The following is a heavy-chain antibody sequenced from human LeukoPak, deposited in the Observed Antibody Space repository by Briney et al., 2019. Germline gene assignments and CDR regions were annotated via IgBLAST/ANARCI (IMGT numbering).Heavy chain of an antibody. Sequence: GGSLRLSLAASGFTFGTSAMSWVRPPARRGMEWVSAISGSGRSTYCADSVKGRFTISRDNTKYTLYLQMNSLRAEDTAVYYCAKRHYWGQGTLVTVSS. V-gene: IGHV3-23*01. CDR3: AKRHY. CDR1: GFTFGTSA. J-gene: IGHJ4*02. CDR2: ISGSGRST.